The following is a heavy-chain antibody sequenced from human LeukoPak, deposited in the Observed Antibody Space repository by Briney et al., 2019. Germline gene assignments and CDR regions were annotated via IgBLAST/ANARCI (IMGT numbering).Heavy chain of an antibody. Sequence: GGSLRLSCAASGFTLSSYGMHWVRQAPGKGLEWVSYIRYDGSHKYYADSVKGRFTISRDNSKNTLYLQMNSLRTEDTAVYYCARAGSNIVVVPNWFDPWGQGTLVTVSS. J-gene: IGHJ5*02. V-gene: IGHV3-30*02. CDR3: ARAGSNIVVVPNWFDP. CDR1: GFTLSSYG. CDR2: IRYDGSHK. D-gene: IGHD2-2*01.